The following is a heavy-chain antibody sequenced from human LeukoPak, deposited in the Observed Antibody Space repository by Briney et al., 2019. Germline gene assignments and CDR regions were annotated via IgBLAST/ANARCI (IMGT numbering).Heavy chain of an antibody. J-gene: IGHJ6*03. CDR1: EFTFSGYA. CDR3: AKDRQGFGFGEQLDYYYMDV. V-gene: IGHV3-23*01. Sequence: GGSLRLSCVASEFTFSGYAMSWVRQVPGKGLEWVSVISGSGGSTYYAHSVKGRFTISRDNSKNTLYLQINSLRAEDTAVYYCAKDRQGFGFGEQLDYYYMDVWGKGTTVTVSS. CDR2: ISGSGGST. D-gene: IGHD3-10*01.